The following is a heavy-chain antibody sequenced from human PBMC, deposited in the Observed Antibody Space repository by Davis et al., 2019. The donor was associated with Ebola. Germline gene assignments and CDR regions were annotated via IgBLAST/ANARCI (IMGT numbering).Heavy chain of an antibody. CDR3: TKTISATPGDY. CDR1: GFSFDTYW. V-gene: IGHV3-7*01. Sequence: GGSLRLSCAASGFSFDTYWMSWVRQAPGKGLEWVANIKQDGSEKYYVDSVKGRFTISRDNAKNSLFLQMNSLRVEDTALYYCTKTISATPGDYWGQRTLVTVSS. J-gene: IGHJ4*02. D-gene: IGHD4/OR15-4a*01. CDR2: IKQDGSEK.